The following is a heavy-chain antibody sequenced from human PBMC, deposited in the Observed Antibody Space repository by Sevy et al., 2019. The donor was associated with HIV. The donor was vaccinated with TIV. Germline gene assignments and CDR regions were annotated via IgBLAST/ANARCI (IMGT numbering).Heavy chain of an antibody. CDR1: GGSFSGYY. CDR2: INHSGST. Sequence: SETLSLTCAVYGGSFSGYYWSWIRQPPGKGLEWIGEINHSGSTNYNPSLKSRVTISVDTSKNQFPLKLSSVTAADTAVYYCARGQPYDILTGYYTPFDYWGQGTLVTVSS. J-gene: IGHJ4*02. D-gene: IGHD3-9*01. V-gene: IGHV4-34*01. CDR3: ARGQPYDILTGYYTPFDY.